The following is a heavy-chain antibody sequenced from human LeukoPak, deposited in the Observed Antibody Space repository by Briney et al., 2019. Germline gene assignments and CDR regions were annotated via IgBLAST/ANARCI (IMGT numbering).Heavy chain of an antibody. CDR1: GGSISSSSYY. J-gene: IGHJ4*02. CDR3: ARQTGSGLFILP. CDR2: IYYSGST. Sequence: SETLSLTCTVSGGSISSSSYYWGWIRQPPGKGLEWIGSIYYSGSTYYNPSLKSRVSLSVDTSKNQFSLKLSSVTAADTAVYYCARQTGSGLFILPGGQGTLVTVSS. V-gene: IGHV4-39*07. D-gene: IGHD3/OR15-3a*01.